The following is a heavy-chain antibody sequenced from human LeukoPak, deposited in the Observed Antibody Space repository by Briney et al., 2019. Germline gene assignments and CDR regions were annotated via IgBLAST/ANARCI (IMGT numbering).Heavy chain of an antibody. CDR1: GGALSSSA. CDR3: ARAWSGILAYDAFDI. V-gene: IGHV1-69*05. J-gene: IGHJ3*02. Sequence: ASVEVSCKASGGALSSSAVSWLRLAPGQGLEWLGGIIPIYDSADYAQRFQGRVKISTDESTSTLFLELSSLTPEDTAVYYCARAWSGILAYDAFDIWGQGTMIIVSS. CDR2: IIPIYDSA. D-gene: IGHD3-3*01.